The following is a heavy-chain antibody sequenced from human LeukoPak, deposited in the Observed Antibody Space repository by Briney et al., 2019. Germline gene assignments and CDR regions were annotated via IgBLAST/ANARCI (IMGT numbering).Heavy chain of an antibody. V-gene: IGHV4-59*08. CDR1: GGSISSYY. Sequence: SETLSLTCTVSGGSISSYYWSWIRQPPGKGLEWIGYIHYSGSTNYNPSLKSRVTTSVDTSKNQFSLRLSSVTAADTAVYFCARGPYSYDSSGAFDIWGQGTMVTVSS. CDR3: ARGPYSYDSSGAFDI. CDR2: IHYSGST. J-gene: IGHJ3*02. D-gene: IGHD3-22*01.